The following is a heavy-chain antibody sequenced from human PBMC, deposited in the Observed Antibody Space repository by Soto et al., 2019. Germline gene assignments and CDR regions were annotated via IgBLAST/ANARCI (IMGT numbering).Heavy chain of an antibody. J-gene: IGHJ4*02. CDR1: RVTIIDYD. D-gene: IGHD2-2*01. Sequence: KIGSASCRVTIIDYDVRWILQATGKGLEWVSYISSSGSTIYYADSVKGRFTISRDNAKNSLYLQMNSLRAEDTAVYYCASPVVPAARGDYWGQGTLVTVSS. V-gene: IGHV3-11*01. CDR2: ISSSGSTI. CDR3: ASPVVPAARGDY.